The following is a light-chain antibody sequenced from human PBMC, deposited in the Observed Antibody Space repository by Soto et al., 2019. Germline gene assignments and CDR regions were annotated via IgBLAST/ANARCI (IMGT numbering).Light chain of an antibody. V-gene: IGLV2-11*01. CDR1: SSDIGGYTY. CDR2: DVS. Sequence: QSVLAQPRSVSGSPGQSVTISCTGTSSDIGGYTYVSWYQQHPGKAPKVIIYDVSERPSRVPDRFSGSKSGNTASLTISGLQPEDEADYYCCSFAGPQSFEVFGEGTKVTVL. CDR3: CSFAGPQSFEV. J-gene: IGLJ1*01.